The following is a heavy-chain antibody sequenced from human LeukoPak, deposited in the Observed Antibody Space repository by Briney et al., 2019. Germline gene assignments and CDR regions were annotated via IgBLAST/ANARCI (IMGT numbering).Heavy chain of an antibody. Sequence: GGSLRLSCAASGFTFSSYSMNWVRQAPGKGLEWVSYISSSSSTIYYADSVKGRFTISRDNAKNSLYLQMNSLRAEDTAVYYCAKLRGYSYGYAPDYWGQGTLVTVSS. V-gene: IGHV3-48*01. CDR1: GFTFSSYS. CDR3: AKLRGYSYGYAPDY. D-gene: IGHD5-18*01. J-gene: IGHJ4*02. CDR2: ISSSSSTI.